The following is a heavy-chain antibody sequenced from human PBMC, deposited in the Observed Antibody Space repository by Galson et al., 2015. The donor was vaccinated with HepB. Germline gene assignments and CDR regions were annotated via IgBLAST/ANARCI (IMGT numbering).Heavy chain of an antibody. Sequence: SETLSLTCTVSGGSISSYYWSWIRQPPGKGLEWIGYIYYSGSTNYNPSLKSRVSMSVDTSKNQFSLKLSSVTAADTAVYYCARGPVLHCSSTSCSTGYYFDYWGQGTLVTVSS. J-gene: IGHJ4*02. CDR1: GGSISSYY. CDR2: IYYSGST. D-gene: IGHD2-2*01. CDR3: ARGPVLHCSSTSCSTGYYFDY. V-gene: IGHV4-59*08.